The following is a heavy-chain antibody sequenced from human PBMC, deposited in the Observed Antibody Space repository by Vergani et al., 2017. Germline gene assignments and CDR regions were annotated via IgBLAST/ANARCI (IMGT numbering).Heavy chain of an antibody. Sequence: EVQLVESGGGLVTPGGSLRLSCAASGFTFSSYSMNWVRQAPGKGLEWVSVIYSGGSTYYADSVKGRFTISRDNSKNTLYLQMNSLRAEDTAVYYCASPLDYSDAFDIWGQGTMVTVSS. CDR2: IYSGGST. CDR3: ASPLDYSDAFDI. J-gene: IGHJ3*02. CDR1: GFTFSSYS. V-gene: IGHV3-66*01. D-gene: IGHD2-15*01.